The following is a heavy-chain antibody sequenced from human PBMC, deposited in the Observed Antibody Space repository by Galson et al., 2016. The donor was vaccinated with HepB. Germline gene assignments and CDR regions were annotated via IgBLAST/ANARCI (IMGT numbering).Heavy chain of an antibody. Sequence: TLSLTCTVSGGSISSGDYYWSWIRQPPGKGLEWIGYIYYSGSTYYNPSLKSRVTISVDTSKNQFSLKLSSVTAADTAVYYCARAFPAAMGRWFDPWGQGTLVTVSS. CDR1: GGSISSGDYY. J-gene: IGHJ5*02. CDR3: ARAFPAAMGRWFDP. D-gene: IGHD2-2*01. CDR2: IYYSGST. V-gene: IGHV4-30-4*01.